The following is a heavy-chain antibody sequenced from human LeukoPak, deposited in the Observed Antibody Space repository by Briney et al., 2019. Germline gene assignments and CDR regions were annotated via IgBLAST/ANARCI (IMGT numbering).Heavy chain of an antibody. D-gene: IGHD3-10*01. Sequence: GGSLRLSCAASGFTFSSYAMSWVRQAPGKGLEWVSAIGGSGGSTYYADSVKGRFTISRDNSKNTLYLQMNSLRAEDTAVYYCAKSSSYYGSGSYYPSPFDYWGQGTLVTVSS. V-gene: IGHV3-23*01. CDR3: AKSSSYYGSGSYYPSPFDY. CDR1: GFTFSSYA. CDR2: IGGSGGST. J-gene: IGHJ4*02.